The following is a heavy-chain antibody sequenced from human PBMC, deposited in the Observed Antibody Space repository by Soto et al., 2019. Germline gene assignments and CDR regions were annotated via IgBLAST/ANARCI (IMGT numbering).Heavy chain of an antibody. CDR3: ARAGCDGGSCYTLVGLRYGMDV. CDR1: GFTFSSYA. V-gene: IGHV3-30-3*01. J-gene: IGHJ6*02. Sequence: QVQLVESGGGVVQPGRSLRLSCAASGFTFSSYAMHWVRQAPGKGLEWVAVISYDGSNKYYADSVKGRFTISRDNSKNTLYLQMNSLIAEDTAVYYCARAGCDGGSCYTLVGLRYGMDVWGQVTTVTVSS. CDR2: ISYDGSNK. D-gene: IGHD2-15*01.